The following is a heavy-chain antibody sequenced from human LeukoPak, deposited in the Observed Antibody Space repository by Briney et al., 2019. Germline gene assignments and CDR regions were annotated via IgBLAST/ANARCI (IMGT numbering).Heavy chain of an antibody. V-gene: IGHV4-4*02. J-gene: IGHJ4*02. CDR1: GGSVISTNW. D-gene: IGHD3-3*01. Sequence: SETLSLTCGVSGGSVISTNWWTWVRPPPGKVLGVITVVHLDGWTNYNPSLESRLTISVDLSENHVSLKLTTLTAADTAVYYCAREGGFSRPLDYSGQGTLVTVSS. CDR3: AREGGFSRPLDY. CDR2: VHLDGWT.